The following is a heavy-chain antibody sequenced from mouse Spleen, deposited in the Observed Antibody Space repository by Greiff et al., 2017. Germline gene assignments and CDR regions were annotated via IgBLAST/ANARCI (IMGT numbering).Heavy chain of an antibody. D-gene: IGHD2-14*01. J-gene: IGHJ3*01. V-gene: IGHV1-64*01. CDR3: AREVLVRGFAY. CDR2: IHPNSGST. CDR1: GYTFTSYW. Sequence: VKLQQPGAELVKPGASVKLSCKASGYTFTSYWVQWVKQRPGQGLEWIGMIHPNSGSTNYNEKFKGKATLTVDKSSSTAYMQLSSLTSEDSAVYYCAREVLVRGFAYWGQGTLVTVSA.